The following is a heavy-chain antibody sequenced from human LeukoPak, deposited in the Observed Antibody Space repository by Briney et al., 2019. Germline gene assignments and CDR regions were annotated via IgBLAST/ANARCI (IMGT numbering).Heavy chain of an antibody. J-gene: IGHJ4*02. Sequence: PGGSLRLSCAASGFTFSSYAMSWVRQAPRKGLEWVSAISGSDGSAHYADSVKGRFTISRDNSKNTVYLQMNSLRAEDTAVYYCARDSHYATSGWDFDYWGQGTLVTVSS. D-gene: IGHD6-19*01. CDR3: ARDSHYATSGWDFDY. CDR2: ISGSDGSA. CDR1: GFTFSSYA. V-gene: IGHV3-23*01.